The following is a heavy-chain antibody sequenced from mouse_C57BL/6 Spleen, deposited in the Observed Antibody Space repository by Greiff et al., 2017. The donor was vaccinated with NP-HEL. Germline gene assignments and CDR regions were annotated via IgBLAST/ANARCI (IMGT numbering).Heavy chain of an antibody. CDR1: GYTFTSYW. CDR2: IDPSDSYT. D-gene: IGHD2-4*01. V-gene: IGHV1-69*01. CDR3: ARSRYDYPNYAMDY. J-gene: IGHJ4*01. Sequence: QVQLKQPGAELVMPGASVKLSCKASGYTFTSYWMHWVKQRPGQGLEWIGEIDPSDSYTNYNQKFKGKSTLTVDKSSSTAYMQLSSLTSEDSAVYYCARSRYDYPNYAMDYWGQGTSVTVSS.